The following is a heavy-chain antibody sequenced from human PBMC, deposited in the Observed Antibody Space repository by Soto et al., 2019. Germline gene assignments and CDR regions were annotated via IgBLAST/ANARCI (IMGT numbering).Heavy chain of an antibody. CDR3: ARDERLKSSGWYFDY. CDR1: GYTFTSYG. D-gene: IGHD6-19*01. V-gene: IGHV1-18*01. CDR2: ISAYNGNT. Sequence: GASVKVSCKASGYTFTSYGISWVRQAPGQGLEWMGWISAYNGNTNYAQKLQGRVTMTADTSTSTAYMELRSLRSDDTAVYYCARDERLKSSGWYFDYWGQGTLVTVSS. J-gene: IGHJ4*02.